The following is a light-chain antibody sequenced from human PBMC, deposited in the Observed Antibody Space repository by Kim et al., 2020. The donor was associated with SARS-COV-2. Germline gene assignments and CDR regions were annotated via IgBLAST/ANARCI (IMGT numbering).Light chain of an antibody. Sequence: PGEMRTPTLRASQSVSSNLAWYQQKPGQAPRLLIYSASNRATGIPARFSGSGSGTEFTLTISSLQSEDFAVCYCQQYNWPPAYTFGQGTKLEI. J-gene: IGKJ2*01. V-gene: IGKV3-15*01. CDR1: QSVSSN. CDR2: SAS. CDR3: QQYNWPPAYT.